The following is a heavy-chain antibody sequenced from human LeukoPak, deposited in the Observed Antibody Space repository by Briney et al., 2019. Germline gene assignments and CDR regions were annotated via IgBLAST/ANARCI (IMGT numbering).Heavy chain of an antibody. D-gene: IGHD3-3*01. J-gene: IGHJ4*02. CDR3: ARATSADKEDY. V-gene: IGHV3-7*01. CDR1: GFSFSDYW. Sequence: GGSLRLSCAASGFSFSDYWMSRVRQAPGKGLEWVATIRNDGSDKYYVDSVKGRFTISRDNAKNSLSLEINSLRAEDTALYYCARATSADKEDYWGQGTLVTVSS. CDR2: IRNDGSDK.